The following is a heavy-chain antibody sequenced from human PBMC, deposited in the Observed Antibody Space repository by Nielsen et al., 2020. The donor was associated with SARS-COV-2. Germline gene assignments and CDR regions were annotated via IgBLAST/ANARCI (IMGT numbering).Heavy chain of an antibody. CDR1: GFTFSSYG. CDR2: ISYDGSNK. CDR3: AKDILEKTTVTTGAFDI. D-gene: IGHD4-17*01. Sequence: GESLKISCAASGFTFSSYGIHWVRQAPGKGLEWVAVISYDGSNKYYVDSVKGRFTISRDNSKNTLYLQMNSLRAEDTAVYYCAKDILEKTTVTTGAFDIWGQGTMVTVSS. V-gene: IGHV3-30*18. J-gene: IGHJ3*02.